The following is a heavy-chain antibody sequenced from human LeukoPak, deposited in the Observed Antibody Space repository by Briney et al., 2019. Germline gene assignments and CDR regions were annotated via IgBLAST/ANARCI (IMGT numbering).Heavy chain of an antibody. CDR2: INPNSGGT. J-gene: IGHJ4*02. CDR1: GYTFSNYY. D-gene: IGHD2-15*01. Sequence: ASVKVSCKASGYTFSNYYVHWVRQAPGQGLEWVAWINPNSGGTNYAQKFQGRVTMTRDTSISTAYMELSRLRSDDTAVYYCARDCSGGSCWYYFDYWGQGTLVTVSS. V-gene: IGHV1-2*02. CDR3: ARDCSGGSCWYYFDY.